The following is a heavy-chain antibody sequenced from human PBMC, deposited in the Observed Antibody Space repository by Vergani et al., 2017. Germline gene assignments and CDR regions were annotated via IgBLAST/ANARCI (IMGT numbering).Heavy chain of an antibody. D-gene: IGHD2-15*01. CDR2: IVVGSGNT. Sequence: QMQLVQSGPEVKKPGTSVKVSCKASGFTFTSSAVQWVRQARGQRLEWIGWIVVGSGNTNYAQKFQERVTITRDMSTSTAYMELSSLRSEDTAVYYCARAPDCSGGSCYSGGWFDPWGQGTLVTVSS. CDR3: ARAPDCSGGSCYSGGWFDP. CDR1: GFTFTSSA. J-gene: IGHJ5*02. V-gene: IGHV1-58*01.